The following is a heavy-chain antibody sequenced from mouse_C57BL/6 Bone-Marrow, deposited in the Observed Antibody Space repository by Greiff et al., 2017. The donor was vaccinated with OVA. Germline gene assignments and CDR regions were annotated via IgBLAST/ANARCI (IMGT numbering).Heavy chain of an antibody. CDR2: INPNYGTT. Sequence: EVQLQQSGPELVKPGASVKISCKASGYSFTDYNMNWVKQSNGKSLEWIGVINPNYGTTSYNQKFKGKATLTADKSSSTAYMELRSLTSEDSAVYFCARGAATSFAYWGQGTLVTVSA. CDR3: ARGAATSFAY. J-gene: IGHJ3*01. CDR1: GYSFTDYN. D-gene: IGHD1-2*01. V-gene: IGHV1-39*01.